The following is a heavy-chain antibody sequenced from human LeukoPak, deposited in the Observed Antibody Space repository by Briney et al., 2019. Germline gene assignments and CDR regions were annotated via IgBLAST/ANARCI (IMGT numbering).Heavy chain of an antibody. CDR3: ARRAGAYSHPYDY. J-gene: IGHJ4*02. V-gene: IGHV3-30*03. Sequence: GGSLRLSCAAPGFTFSSYGMHWVRQAPGKGLEWVAVISYDGSNKHYADSVKGRFTISRDNSKNTLYLQMNSLRAEDTAVYYCARRAGAYSHPYDYWGQGTLVTVSS. CDR1: GFTFSSYG. CDR2: ISYDGSNK. D-gene: IGHD4/OR15-4a*01.